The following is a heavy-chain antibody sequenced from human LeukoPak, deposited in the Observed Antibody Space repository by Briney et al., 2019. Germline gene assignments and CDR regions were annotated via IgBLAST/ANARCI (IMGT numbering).Heavy chain of an antibody. Sequence: GGSLRLSCAASGFTFSSYAMSWVRQAPGKGLEWVSAISGSGGSTYYADSVKGRFTISRDNSKNTLYLQMNSLRAEDTAVYYCVTSITMVRGVIGWFDPWGQGTLVTVSS. D-gene: IGHD3-10*01. V-gene: IGHV3-23*01. J-gene: IGHJ5*02. CDR2: ISGSGGST. CDR1: GFTFSSYA. CDR3: VTSITMVRGVIGWFDP.